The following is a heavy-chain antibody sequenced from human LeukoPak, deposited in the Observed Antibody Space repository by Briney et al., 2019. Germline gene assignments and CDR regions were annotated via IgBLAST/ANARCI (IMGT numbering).Heavy chain of an antibody. J-gene: IGHJ4*02. CDR3: ARSGGYCSGGSCYSAGGLLYY. CDR2: INHSGST. Sequence: SETLSLTCAVYGGSFSGYYWSWIRQPPGKGLEWIGEINHSGSTNYNPSLKSRVTISVDTSKNQLSLKLSSVTAADTAVYYCARSGGYCSGGSCYSAGGLLYYWGQGTLVTVSS. D-gene: IGHD2-15*01. V-gene: IGHV4-34*01. CDR1: GGSFSGYY.